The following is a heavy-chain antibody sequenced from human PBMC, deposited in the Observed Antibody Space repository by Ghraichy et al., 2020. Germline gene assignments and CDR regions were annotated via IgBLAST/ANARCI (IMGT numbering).Heavy chain of an antibody. CDR3: ARPQDNWNDDPFDY. CDR1: GGSISSSSYY. D-gene: IGHD1-20*01. Sequence: LSLTCTVSGGSISSSSYYWGWIRQPPGKGLEWIGSIYYSGSTYYNPSLKSRVTISVDTSKNQFSLKLSSVTAADTAVYYCARPQDNWNDDPFDYWGQGTLVTVSS. CDR2: IYYSGST. V-gene: IGHV4-39*07. J-gene: IGHJ4*02.